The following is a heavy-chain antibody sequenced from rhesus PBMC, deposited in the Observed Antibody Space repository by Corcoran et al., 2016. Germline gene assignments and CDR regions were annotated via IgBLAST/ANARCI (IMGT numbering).Heavy chain of an antibody. V-gene: IGHV3S5*01. CDR3: AKDRDAFDF. Sequence: EVQLVESGGGLVQPGGSLRLSCAASGFTFSSYGMSWVRQAPGKGLEWVSYSSNGGGSTYYAESVKGRFTISRDNSKNTLSLQMNSLRAEDTAVYYCAKDRDAFDFWGQGLRVTVSS. J-gene: IGHJ3*01. CDR2: SSNGGGST. CDR1: GFTFSSYG.